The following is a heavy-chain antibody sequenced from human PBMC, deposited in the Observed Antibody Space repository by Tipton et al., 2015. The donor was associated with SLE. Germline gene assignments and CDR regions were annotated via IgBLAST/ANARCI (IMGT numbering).Heavy chain of an antibody. CDR1: GASLTSYY. D-gene: IGHD2-8*02. Sequence: TLSLTCTVSGASLTSYYWSWIRQPPGKGLEWIGYIFYTGVTNYNPSLKRRVAISLDSSRAQFSLDLSSVTAADTAMYFCARRGVVSRFDPWGQGTLVTVSS. J-gene: IGHJ5*02. CDR2: IFYTGVT. CDR3: ARRGVVSRFDP. V-gene: IGHV4-59*08.